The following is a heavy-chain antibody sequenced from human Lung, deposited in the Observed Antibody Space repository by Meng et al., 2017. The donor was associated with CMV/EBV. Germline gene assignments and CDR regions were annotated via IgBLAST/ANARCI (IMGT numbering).Heavy chain of an antibody. CDR1: GFTFSSYS. D-gene: IGHD2-2*01. CDR2: ISSSSSYI. V-gene: IGHV3-21*01. CDR3: ARDGRGSRATRYVDYFDY. J-gene: IGHJ4*02. Sequence: GGSLRLXCAASGFTFSSYSMNWVRQAPGKGLEWVSSISSSSSYIYYADSVKGRFTISRDNAKNSLYLQMNSLRAEDTAVYYCARDGRGSRATRYVDYFDYXGQGXLVTVSS.